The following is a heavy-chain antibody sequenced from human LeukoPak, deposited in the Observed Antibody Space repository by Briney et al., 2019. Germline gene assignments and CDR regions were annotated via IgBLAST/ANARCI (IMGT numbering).Heavy chain of an antibody. D-gene: IGHD3-3*01. CDR3: ARDFNVLRFLGDY. CDR1: GYTSSDYG. Sequence: ASVKVSCKASGYTSSDYGITWVRQAPGQGLTWMGWISPYNGNTDYAQKFQGRVTMTTDTSTNTAYLELRRLRSDDTAVYYCARDFNVLRFLGDYWGQGTLVTVSS. J-gene: IGHJ4*02. CDR2: ISPYNGNT. V-gene: IGHV1-18*04.